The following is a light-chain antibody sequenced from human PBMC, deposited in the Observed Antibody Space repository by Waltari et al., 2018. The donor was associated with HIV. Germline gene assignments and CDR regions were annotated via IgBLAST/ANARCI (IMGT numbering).Light chain of an antibody. J-gene: IGLJ1*01. CDR1: SSALAGYTL. CDR2: AVT. Sequence: QPALTQPASVSGSPGQSITISCTRTSSALAGYTLVSLYQHHPGKAPKVMIYAVTKRPSGVSDRFSGSKSGNTASLTISGLQAEDEADYYCCSYAGTSTYVFGTGTKVTVL. CDR3: CSYAGTSTYV. V-gene: IGLV2-23*02.